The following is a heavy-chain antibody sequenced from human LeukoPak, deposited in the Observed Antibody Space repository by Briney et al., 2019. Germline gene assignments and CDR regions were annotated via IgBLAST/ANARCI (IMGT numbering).Heavy chain of an antibody. V-gene: IGHV4-34*01. Sequence: KSSETLSLTCAVYGGSFIGYNWGWFGHPPGKGREWIGKFNHSGSTNYNPSLKSRVTISVDTSKNQFSLKLSSVTAADTAVYYCARGHWIIGIATRVYYFDYWGQGTLVTVSS. CDR3: ARGHWIIGIATRVYYFDY. CDR1: GGSFIGYN. CDR2: FNHSGST. J-gene: IGHJ4*02. D-gene: IGHD5-24*01.